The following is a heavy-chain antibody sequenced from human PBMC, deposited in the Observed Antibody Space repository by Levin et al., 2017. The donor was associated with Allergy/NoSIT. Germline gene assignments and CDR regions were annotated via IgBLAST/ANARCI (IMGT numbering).Heavy chain of an antibody. CDR2: ISASGSAT. CDR1: GFIFRTYA. CDR3: ATGGWSGDLFDP. D-gene: IGHD2-21*02. Sequence: GASVKVSCAASGFIFRTYAMTWVRQAPGKGLEWVSSISASGSATHYADSVEGRFTISRDNSKNSLYLQMTSLRGDDTAVYYCATGGWSGDLFDPWGQGTLVTVS. J-gene: IGHJ5*02. V-gene: IGHV3-23*01.